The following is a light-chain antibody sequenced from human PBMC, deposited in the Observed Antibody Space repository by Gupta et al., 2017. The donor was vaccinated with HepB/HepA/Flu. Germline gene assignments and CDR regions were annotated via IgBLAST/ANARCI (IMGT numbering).Light chain of an antibody. CDR3: QSYDISLRGRV. CDR1: SSHIGAGYD. CDR2: GNT. J-gene: IGLJ3*02. Sequence: QSVLPQPPPVSGAPGPRVPIPCTGTSSHIGAGYDVHWYQQFPGTAPKLLIYGNTNRPSGVPDRFSGSKSGTSASLAITGLQAEDEADYYCQSYDISLRGRVFGGGTKLTVL. V-gene: IGLV1-40*01.